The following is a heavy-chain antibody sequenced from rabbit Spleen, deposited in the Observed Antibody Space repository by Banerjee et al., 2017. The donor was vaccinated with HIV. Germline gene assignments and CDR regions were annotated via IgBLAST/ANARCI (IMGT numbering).Heavy chain of an antibody. CDR1: AFSFSRGYD. CDR2: IYTGSSGGT. Sequence: QQLVESGGGLVKPGASLTLTCKASAFSFSRGYDMCWVRQAPGKGLEWIACIYTGSSGGTYSATWAKGRFTVSKTSSTTVTLQMTGLTAADTATYFCARDSGTSFSTYGMDLWGQGTLVTVS. V-gene: IGHV1S40*01. D-gene: IGHD8-1*01. J-gene: IGHJ6*01. CDR3: ARDSGTSFSTYGMDL.